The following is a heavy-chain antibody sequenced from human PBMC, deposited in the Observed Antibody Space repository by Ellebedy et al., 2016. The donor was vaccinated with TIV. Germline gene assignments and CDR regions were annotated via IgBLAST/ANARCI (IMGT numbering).Heavy chain of an antibody. J-gene: IGHJ4*02. CDR1: GFTFSHYT. D-gene: IGHD2-21*02. CDR3: ARDGGDSYFDY. CDR2: ITYDGVNK. Sequence: GESLKISCAASGFTFSHYTLHWVRQAPGKGLEWLTVITYDGVNKFYADSVKGRFTISRDNSKNTLHLQMNSLRAEDAALYYCARDGGDSYFDYWGQGTLVTVSS. V-gene: IGHV3-30-3*01.